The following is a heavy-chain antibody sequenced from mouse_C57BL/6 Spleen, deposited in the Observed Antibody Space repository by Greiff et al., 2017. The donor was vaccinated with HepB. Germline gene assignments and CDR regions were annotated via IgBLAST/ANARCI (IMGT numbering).Heavy chain of an antibody. CDR3: ARGQLRLHYYAMDY. D-gene: IGHD3-2*02. J-gene: IGHJ4*01. Sequence: EVMLVESGGGLVKPGGSLKLSCAASGFTFSDYGMHWVRQAPEEGLEWVAYISSGRSTIYYADTVKGRFTISRDNAKYTLFLQMTSLRSEDTAVYYCARGQLRLHYYAMDYWGQGTSVTVSS. CDR1: GFTFSDYG. V-gene: IGHV5-17*01. CDR2: ISSGRSTI.